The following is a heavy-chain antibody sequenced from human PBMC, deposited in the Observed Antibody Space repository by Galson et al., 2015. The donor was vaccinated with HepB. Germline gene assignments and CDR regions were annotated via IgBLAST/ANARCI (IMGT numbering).Heavy chain of an antibody. V-gene: IGHV1-2*02. CDR3: ARDNPHAGTFGRYYYYYMDV. D-gene: IGHD1-7*01. J-gene: IGHJ6*03. CDR1: GYTFTGYY. Sequence: SVKVSCKASGYTFTGYYMHWVRQAPGQGLEWMGWINPNSGGTNYAQKFQGRVTMTRDTSISTAYMELSRLRSDDTAVYYCARDNPHAGTFGRYYYYYMDVWGKGTTVTVSS. CDR2: INPNSGGT.